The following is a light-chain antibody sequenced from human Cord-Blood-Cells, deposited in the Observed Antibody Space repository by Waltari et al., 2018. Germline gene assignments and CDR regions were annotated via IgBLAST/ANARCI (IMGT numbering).Light chain of an antibody. Sequence: QSALTQPASVSGSPGQSITIPATGTSSDVGSYNLVSWYQPHPGKAPKLMIYEGSKRPSGVSNRFSGSKSGNTASLTISGLQAEDEADYYCCSYAGSSTFVVFGGGTKLTVL. V-gene: IGLV2-23*03. J-gene: IGLJ2*01. CDR3: CSYAGSSTFVV. CDR1: SSDVGSYNL. CDR2: EGS.